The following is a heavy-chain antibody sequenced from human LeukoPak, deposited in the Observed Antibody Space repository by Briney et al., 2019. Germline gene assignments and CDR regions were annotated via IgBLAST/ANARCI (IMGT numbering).Heavy chain of an antibody. J-gene: IGHJ6*04. Sequence: GGSLRLSCAASGFTFSSYWMSWVRQAPGKGLEWVANIKQDGSEKYYVDSVKGRFTISRDNAKNSLYLRMNSLRAEDTAVYYCARDRLGDSVVPAAMPWYYYGMDVWGKGTTVTVSS. CDR3: ARDRLGDSVVPAAMPWYYYGMDV. CDR2: IKQDGSEK. D-gene: IGHD2-2*01. CDR1: GFTFSSYW. V-gene: IGHV3-7*03.